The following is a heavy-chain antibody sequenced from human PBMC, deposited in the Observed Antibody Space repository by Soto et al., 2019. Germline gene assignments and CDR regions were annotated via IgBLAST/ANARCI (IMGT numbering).Heavy chain of an antibody. CDR3: AGTTYYYDSSGLDY. V-gene: IGHV3-30-3*01. CDR2: ISYDGSNK. D-gene: IGHD3-22*01. J-gene: IGHJ4*02. CDR1: GFTFSSYA. Sequence: GGSLRLSCAASGFTFSSYAMHWVRQAPGKGLEWVAVISYDGSNKYYADSVKGRFTISRDNSKNTLYLQMNSLRAEDTAVYYCAGTTYYYDSSGLDYWGQGTLVTVSS.